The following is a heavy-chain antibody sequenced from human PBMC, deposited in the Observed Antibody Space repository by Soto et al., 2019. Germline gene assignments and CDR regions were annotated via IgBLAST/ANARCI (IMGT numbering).Heavy chain of an antibody. D-gene: IGHD3-22*01. J-gene: IGHJ5*02. Sequence: QVQLVQSGAEVKKPGSSVKVSCKAPGGTFSSYAISWVRQAPGQGLEWMGGIIPIFGTANYAQKFQGRVTITADESTSTAYMELSSLRSEDTAVYYWAREGEYYYDSSGYYYNWFDPWGQGTLVTVSS. V-gene: IGHV1-69*12. CDR1: GGTFSSYA. CDR2: IIPIFGTA. CDR3: AREGEYYYDSSGYYYNWFDP.